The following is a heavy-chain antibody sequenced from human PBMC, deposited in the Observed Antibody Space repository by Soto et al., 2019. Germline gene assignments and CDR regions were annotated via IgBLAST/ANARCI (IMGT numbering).Heavy chain of an antibody. V-gene: IGHV1-46*01. CDR2: INPSGGRT. J-gene: IGHJ5*02. CDR1: GYIFTTYF. D-gene: IGHD3-16*01. CDR3: ARDSCPTATCAGGRNHFDP. Sequence: GASVKVSCKATGYIFTTYFMHWLRHTPGQGLEWMGIINPSGGRTTYAQNFQGRVTMTRDTSTSTVYMELSSLRSEDTAVYYCARDSCPTATCAGGRNHFDPWGQGTPVTVSS.